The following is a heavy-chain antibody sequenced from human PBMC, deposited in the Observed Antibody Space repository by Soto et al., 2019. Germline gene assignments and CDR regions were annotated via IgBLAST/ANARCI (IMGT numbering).Heavy chain of an antibody. Sequence: AXVEVSCKASVFTSSVISWVRQAPGQRLEWMGWISTHNGNTIYAQKFQGRVIMTMDTSTTTVYMELRSLRPDDTAVYLCAREGILGLFDVYDLWGQGTMVTVSS. CDR1: VFTSSV. D-gene: IGHD3-3*01. J-gene: IGHJ3*01. CDR2: ISTHNGNT. CDR3: AREGILGLFDVYDL. V-gene: IGHV1-18*04.